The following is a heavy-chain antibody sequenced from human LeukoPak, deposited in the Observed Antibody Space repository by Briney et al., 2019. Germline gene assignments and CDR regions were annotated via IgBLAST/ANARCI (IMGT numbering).Heavy chain of an antibody. CDR3: ARGPYASGTYGRRGWVHYMDV. V-gene: IGHV3-30*02. J-gene: IGHJ6*03. Sequence: PGGSLRLSCAASGFTFSSYGMHWVHQAPGKGLEWVAFIRYDGSNKYYADSVKGRFTISRDNSKNTLYLQMNSLRAEDTAVYYCARGPYASGTYGRRGWVHYMDVWGKGTTVTVSS. D-gene: IGHD3-10*01. CDR2: IRYDGSNK. CDR1: GFTFSSYG.